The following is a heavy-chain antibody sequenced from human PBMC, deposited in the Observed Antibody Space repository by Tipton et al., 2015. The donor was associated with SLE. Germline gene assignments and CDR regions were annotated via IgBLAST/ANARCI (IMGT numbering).Heavy chain of an antibody. Sequence: QLVQSGAEVKKPGASVKVSCKASGYTFTSYYMHWVRQAPGQGLEWMGIINPSGGSTSYAQKFQGRVTMTRDTSTSTVYMELSSLRSEDTAVYYCASGFNYYDSSVYYSFDYWGQGTLVTVSS. CDR3: ASGFNYYDSSVYYSFDY. J-gene: IGHJ4*02. CDR1: GYTFTSYY. D-gene: IGHD3-22*01. CDR2: INPSGGST. V-gene: IGHV1-46*01.